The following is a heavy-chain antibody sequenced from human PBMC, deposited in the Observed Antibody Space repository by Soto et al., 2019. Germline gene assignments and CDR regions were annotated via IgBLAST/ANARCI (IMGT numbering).Heavy chain of an antibody. Sequence: QVQLVESGGGVVQPGRSLRLSCAASVFTFSNYAMHWVRQAPGKGLEWVAVISDDGRNTYYADSVKGRFTISRDNPKNTLYLQMNSLRAEDTAVYYCVKVGGYDGYEPLDKWGQGTLVTVSS. D-gene: IGHD5-12*01. CDR2: ISDDGRNT. CDR3: VKVGGYDGYEPLDK. CDR1: VFTFSNYA. V-gene: IGHV3-30*18. J-gene: IGHJ4*02.